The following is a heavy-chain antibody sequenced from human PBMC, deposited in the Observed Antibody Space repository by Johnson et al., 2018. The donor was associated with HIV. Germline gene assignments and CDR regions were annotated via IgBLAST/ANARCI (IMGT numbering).Heavy chain of an antibody. D-gene: IGHD6-19*01. CDR3: ARIPGSGWEHDAFDI. V-gene: IGHV3-74*01. J-gene: IGHJ3*02. CDR2: INSDGSST. CDR1: GFTFSTNW. Sequence: VQLVESGGDLVQPGGSLRLSCVGSGFTFSTNWMHWVRQAPGKGLVWVSRINSDGSSTSYADSVKGRFTISRDNAKNSLYLQMNSLRAEDTAVYYCARIPGSGWEHDAFDIWGQGTMVTVSS.